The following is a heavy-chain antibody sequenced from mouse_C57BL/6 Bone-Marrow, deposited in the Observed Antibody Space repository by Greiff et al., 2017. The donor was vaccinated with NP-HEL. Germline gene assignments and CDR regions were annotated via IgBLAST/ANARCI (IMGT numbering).Heavy chain of an antibody. V-gene: IGHV5-4*03. CDR1: GFTFSSYA. Sequence: EVKLVESGGGLVKPGGSLKLSCAASGFTFSSYAMSWVRQTPEKRLEWVATISDGGSYTYYPDNVKGRFTISRDNAKNNLYLQMSHLKSEDTAMYYCARSYYGSSYGDYFDYWGQGTTLTVSS. D-gene: IGHD1-1*01. CDR2: ISDGGSYT. CDR3: ARSYYGSSYGDYFDY. J-gene: IGHJ2*01.